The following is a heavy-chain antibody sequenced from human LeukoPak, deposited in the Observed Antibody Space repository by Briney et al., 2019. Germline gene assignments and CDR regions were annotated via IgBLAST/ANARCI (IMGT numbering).Heavy chain of an antibody. CDR1: GFTFSSHA. V-gene: IGHV3-23*01. J-gene: IGHJ4*02. D-gene: IGHD5-24*01. CDR3: AKDFRDDYHFDY. Sequence: GGSLRLSCAASGFTFSSHAMSWVRQAPGKGLEWVSAIGGGGGSTYYADSVKGRFTISRDNSKNTLYLQMNSLRAEDTAVYYCAKDFRDDYHFDYWGQGTLVTVSS. CDR2: IGGGGGST.